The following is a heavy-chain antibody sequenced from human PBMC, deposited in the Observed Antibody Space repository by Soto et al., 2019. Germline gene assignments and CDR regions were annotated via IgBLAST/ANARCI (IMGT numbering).Heavy chain of an antibody. CDR1: GYSFASYW. D-gene: IGHD3-3*01. CDR2: IYPDDSDT. Sequence: PGESLKISFQGSGYSFASYWIGWVRQMPGKGLEWMGMIYPDDSDTKYSPSFQGQVTFSADKSINTAYLQWSSLKASDTAIYYCARLEWLSLAAWFDPWGQGTLVTVSS. V-gene: IGHV5-51*01. J-gene: IGHJ5*02. CDR3: ARLEWLSLAAWFDP.